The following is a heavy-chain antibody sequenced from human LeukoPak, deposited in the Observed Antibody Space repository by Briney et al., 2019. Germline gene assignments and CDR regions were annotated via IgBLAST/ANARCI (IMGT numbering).Heavy chain of an antibody. J-gene: IGHJ4*02. CDR3: ARDGNAL. Sequence: SETLSLTCTVSGGSISSSSYYWGWIRQPPGKGLEWIGSIYYSGSTYHNPSLKRRATISVDTSNNRSSLKLSSVTAADTALYYCARDGNALWGQGTLVTVSS. CDR1: GGSISSSSYY. D-gene: IGHD1-1*01. CDR2: IYYSGST. V-gene: IGHV4-39*07.